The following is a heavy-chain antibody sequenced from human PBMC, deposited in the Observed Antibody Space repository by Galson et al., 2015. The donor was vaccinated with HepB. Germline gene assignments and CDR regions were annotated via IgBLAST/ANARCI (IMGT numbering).Heavy chain of an antibody. Sequence: PALVKPTQTLTLTCTFSGFSLSTSGVGVGWIRQPPGKALEWLALIYWDDDKRYSPSLKSRLAITKDTSKNQVVLTMTNMDPVDTATYYCAHRLLGAAAGNFDYWGQGTLVTVSS. V-gene: IGHV2-5*02. J-gene: IGHJ4*02. CDR3: AHRLLGAAAGNFDY. CDR2: IYWDDDK. D-gene: IGHD6-13*01. CDR1: GFSLSTSGVG.